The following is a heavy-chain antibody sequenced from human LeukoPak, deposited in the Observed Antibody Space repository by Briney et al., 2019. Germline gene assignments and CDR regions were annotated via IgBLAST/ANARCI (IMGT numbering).Heavy chain of an antibody. V-gene: IGHV1-8*02. D-gene: IGHD3-3*01. J-gene: IGHJ5*02. CDR3: ARGFYDFWSGYSRNPNWFDP. CDR2: MNPNSGNT. Sequence: ASVKVSCKASGYTFTSYGISWVRQAPGQGLEWMGWMNPNSGNTGYAQKFQGRVTMTRNTSISTAYMELSSLRSEDTAVYYCARGFYDFWSGYSRNPNWFDPWGQGTLVTVSS. CDR1: GYTFTSYG.